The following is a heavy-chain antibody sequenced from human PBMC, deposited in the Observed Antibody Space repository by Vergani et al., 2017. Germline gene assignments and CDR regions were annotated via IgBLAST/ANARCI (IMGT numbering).Heavy chain of an antibody. D-gene: IGHD3-9*01. J-gene: IGHJ4*02. CDR1: GGTFSSYA. CDR2: IIPIFGTA. V-gene: IGHV1-69*12. CDR3: ASVDFAWSIPPP. Sequence: QVQLVHSGAEVKKPRSSVKVSCKASGGTFSSYAISWVRQAPGQGLEWMGGIIPIFGTANYAQKFQGRVTITADESTSTAYMELSSLRSEDTAGYYCASVDFAWSIPPPGGQGTLVTVSS.